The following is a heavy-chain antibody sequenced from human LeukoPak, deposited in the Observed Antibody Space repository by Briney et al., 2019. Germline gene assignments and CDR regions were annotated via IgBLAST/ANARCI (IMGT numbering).Heavy chain of an antibody. Sequence: GGSLRLSCAASGFTFSDYYMNWIRQAPGKGLEWISYISSSGSSTKYADSVKGRFTISRDNAKNTLYLQMNSLRAEDTAVYYCARGGSGYSHYWGQGTLVTVSS. J-gene: IGHJ4*02. CDR3: ARGGSGYSHY. CDR1: GFTFSDYY. V-gene: IGHV3-11*06. CDR2: ISSSGSST. D-gene: IGHD3-3*01.